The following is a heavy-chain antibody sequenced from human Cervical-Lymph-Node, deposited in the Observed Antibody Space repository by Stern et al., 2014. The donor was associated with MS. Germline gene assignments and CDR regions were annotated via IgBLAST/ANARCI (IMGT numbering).Heavy chain of an antibody. V-gene: IGHV3-7*01. CDR2: IKQDGGAM. CDR1: GFTLSNTW. D-gene: IGHD2-2*01. Sequence: VQLEESGGGLVQPGGSLRLSCAASGFTLSNTWMSWVRQAPGKGLEWVANIKQDGGAMYYADSVKGRFTISGDNAKNSLYLQMSSLRVEDTAVYYCAREATGSYAYWGQGTLVTVSS. J-gene: IGHJ4*02. CDR3: AREATGSYAY.